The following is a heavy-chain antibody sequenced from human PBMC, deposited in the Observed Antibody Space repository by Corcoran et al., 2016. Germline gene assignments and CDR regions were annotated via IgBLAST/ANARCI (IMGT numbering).Heavy chain of an antibody. D-gene: IGHD1-26*01. J-gene: IGHJ4*02. Sequence: EVQLVESGGGLVQPGRSLRLSCTASGFTFGDYAMSWFRQAPGKGLEWVGFIRSKAYGGTTEYAASVKGRFTIPRDDSKSIAYLQMNSLKTEDTAVYYCTRVMRELARVHFDYWGQGTLVTVSS. CDR1: GFTFGDYA. CDR2: IRSKAYGGTT. CDR3: TRVMRELARVHFDY. V-gene: IGHV3-49*03.